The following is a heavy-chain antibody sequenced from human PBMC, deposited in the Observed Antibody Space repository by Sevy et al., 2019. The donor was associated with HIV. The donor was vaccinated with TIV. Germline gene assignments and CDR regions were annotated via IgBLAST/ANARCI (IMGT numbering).Heavy chain of an antibody. CDR1: GFTFSTYA. D-gene: IGHD3-10*01. CDR2: ISYSGGST. CDR3: AKDRVSGTYYTGDFDY. J-gene: IGHJ4*02. Sequence: GGSLRLSWAASGFTFSTYAMTWVRQAPGKGLEWVSVISYSGGSTYYADSVRGQFTISRDNSKNTLYLQMNSLRVEDTAVYYCAKDRVSGTYYTGDFDYWGQGTLVTVSS. V-gene: IGHV3-23*01.